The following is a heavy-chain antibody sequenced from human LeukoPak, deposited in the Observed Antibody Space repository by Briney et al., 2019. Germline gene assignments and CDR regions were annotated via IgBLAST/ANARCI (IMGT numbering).Heavy chain of an antibody. Sequence: ASVKVSCKASGYTFTSYGISWVRQAPGQGLEWMGWISAYNGNTNYAQKFQGRVTITADKSTSTAYMELSSLGSEDTAVYYCARDRVRGVISYYYGMDVWGQGTTVTVSS. CDR1: GYTFTSYG. V-gene: IGHV1-18*01. D-gene: IGHD3-10*01. J-gene: IGHJ6*02. CDR3: ARDRVRGVISYYYGMDV. CDR2: ISAYNGNT.